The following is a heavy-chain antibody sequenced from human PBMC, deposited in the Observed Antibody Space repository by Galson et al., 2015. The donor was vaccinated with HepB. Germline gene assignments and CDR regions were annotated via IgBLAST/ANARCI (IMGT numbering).Heavy chain of an antibody. CDR2: ISGSSSSI. D-gene: IGHD1-26*01. J-gene: IGHJ6*02. Sequence: SLRLSCAASGFTFSSYSMNWVRQAPGKGLEWVSYISGSSSSIYYADSVKGRFAISRDNAKKSLSLQMNSLRAEDTAVYYCASDVGDCYYYGRYVWGQGTTVTVSS. CDR1: GFTFSSYS. V-gene: IGHV3-48*04. CDR3: ASDVGDCYYYGRYV.